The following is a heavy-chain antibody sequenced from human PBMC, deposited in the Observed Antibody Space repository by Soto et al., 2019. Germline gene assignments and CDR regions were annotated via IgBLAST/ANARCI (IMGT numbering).Heavy chain of an antibody. CDR1: GFTFSNYV. V-gene: IGHV3-23*01. J-gene: IGHJ4*02. Sequence: EVQLLESGGNLVQPGGSLRLSCVASGFTFSNYVMSWVRQAPGKGLEWVSGISDSVGTTYSADFVKSRFTISRDNSKNTLYRQMSSLRAEDTAVYNCAKGWLVRGGQFDSGGQGTLASVSS. CDR3: AKGWLVRGGQFDS. D-gene: IGHD6-19*01. CDR2: ISDSVGTT.